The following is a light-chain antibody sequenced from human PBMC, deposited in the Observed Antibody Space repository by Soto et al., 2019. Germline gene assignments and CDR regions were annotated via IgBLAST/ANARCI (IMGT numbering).Light chain of an antibody. V-gene: IGLV4-69*01. CDR1: SGHSSYA. CDR2: LNSDGSH. J-gene: IGLJ1*01. CDR3: QTWGTESDV. Sequence: QLVLTQSPSASASLGASVKLTCTLSSGHSSYAIAWHQQQPEKGPRYLLKLNSDGSHSKGDGIPDRFSGSSSGAERYLTISSLQSEDEADYYCQTWGTESDVFGTGTKVTVL.